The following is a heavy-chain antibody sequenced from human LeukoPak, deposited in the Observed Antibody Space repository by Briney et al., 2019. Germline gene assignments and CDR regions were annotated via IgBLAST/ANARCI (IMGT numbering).Heavy chain of an antibody. CDR1: GGSFSGYY. Sequence: SETLSLTCAVYGGSFSGYYWSWIRQPPGKGLEWIGEINHSGSTNYNPSLKSRVTISVDTSKNQFSLKLSSVTAADTAVYYCAGGTAVYDSSGYYVNWFDPWGQGTLVTVSS. CDR2: INHSGST. J-gene: IGHJ5*02. CDR3: AGGTAVYDSSGYYVNWFDP. V-gene: IGHV4-34*01. D-gene: IGHD3-22*01.